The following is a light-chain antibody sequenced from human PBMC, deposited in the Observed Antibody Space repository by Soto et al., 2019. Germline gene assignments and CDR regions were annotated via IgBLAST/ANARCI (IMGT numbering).Light chain of an antibody. J-gene: IGLJ1*01. Sequence: QSVLAQPASMSGSPGQSVTISCAGTSSDIGGYNYVSWYQHHPGTAPKLIIYDVSSRPSGVSHRFSASKSGNTASLTISGLQAEDGADYYCSSFSVASPLFGTGTKVTVL. CDR2: DVS. CDR1: SSDIGGYNY. V-gene: IGLV2-14*01. CDR3: SSFSVASPL.